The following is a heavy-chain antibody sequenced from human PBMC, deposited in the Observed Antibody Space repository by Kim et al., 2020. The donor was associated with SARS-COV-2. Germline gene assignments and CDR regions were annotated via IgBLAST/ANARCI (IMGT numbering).Heavy chain of an antibody. CDR3: AKALKLRYFDWAWDGMDV. D-gene: IGHD3-9*01. Sequence: KGRFTRSRDNAKTTLYLKMNSLRAEDTAVYYCAKALKLRYFDWAWDGMDVWGQGTTVTVSS. V-gene: IGHV3-33*06. J-gene: IGHJ6*02.